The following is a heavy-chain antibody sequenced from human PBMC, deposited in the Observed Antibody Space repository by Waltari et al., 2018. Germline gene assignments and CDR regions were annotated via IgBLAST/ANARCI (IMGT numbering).Heavy chain of an antibody. V-gene: IGHV4-4*07. CDR3: ARRYNGYDYSYFDY. CDR1: GGSISTSH. CDR2: FYPSGTT. Sequence: QVQLQESGPGLVKPSETLSLTCTVSGGSISTSHWRWIRQPAGRGLEWIGRFYPSGTTNYTPSLKSRVTMSVDASKNLFSLRLSSVTAADTAVYYCARRYNGYDYSYFDYWGQGTLVTVSS. J-gene: IGHJ4*02. D-gene: IGHD5-12*01.